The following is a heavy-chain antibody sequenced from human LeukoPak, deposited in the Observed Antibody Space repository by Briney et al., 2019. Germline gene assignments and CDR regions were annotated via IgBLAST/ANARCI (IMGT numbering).Heavy chain of an antibody. V-gene: IGHV3-66*01. Sequence: GGSLRLSCAASGFTVSSNYMSWVRQAPGKGLEWASVIYSGGSTYYADSVKGRFTISRDNSKNTLYLQMNSLRAEDTAVYYCASTAMGDYFDYWGQGTLVTVSS. CDR3: ASTAMGDYFDY. J-gene: IGHJ4*02. CDR2: IYSGGST. CDR1: GFTVSSNY. D-gene: IGHD5-18*01.